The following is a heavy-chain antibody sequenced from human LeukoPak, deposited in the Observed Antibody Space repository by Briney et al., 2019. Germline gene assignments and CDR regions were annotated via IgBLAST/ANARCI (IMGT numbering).Heavy chain of an antibody. CDR3: ARTYYYDSSGYREDWFDP. V-gene: IGHV3-21*01. J-gene: IGHJ5*02. D-gene: IGHD3-22*01. CDR2: ITSSSSYI. Sequence: GGSLRLSCAASGFTFSSYSMNWVRQAPGKGLEWVSSITSSSSYIYYADSVKGRFTISRDNAKKSLYLQMNSLRAEDTAVYYCARTYYYDSSGYREDWFDPWGQGTLVTVSS. CDR1: GFTFSSYS.